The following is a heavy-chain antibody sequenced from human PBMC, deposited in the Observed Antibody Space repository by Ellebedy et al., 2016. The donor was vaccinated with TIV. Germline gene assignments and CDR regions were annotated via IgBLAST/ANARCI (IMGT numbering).Heavy chain of an antibody. CDR2: ISSSSSTI. CDR1: GFTFSSYS. CDR3: ARVDWLVDS. D-gene: IGHD3-9*01. Sequence: GESLKISXAASGFTFSSYSMNWVRQAPGKGLEWVSYISSSSSTIHYGDSVRGRFTISRDNAKNSLYLEMNSLRDDDTAVYYCARVDWLVDSWGQGTLVTVSS. J-gene: IGHJ5*01. V-gene: IGHV3-48*02.